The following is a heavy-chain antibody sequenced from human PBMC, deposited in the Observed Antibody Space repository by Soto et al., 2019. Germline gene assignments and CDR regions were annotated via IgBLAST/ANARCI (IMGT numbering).Heavy chain of an antibody. V-gene: IGHV3-30*18. CDR2: ISYDGSHE. CDR1: GFTLNTYG. CDR3: AKEMFPRTVLDSSSPWGDA. D-gene: IGHD6-6*01. J-gene: IGHJ5*02. Sequence: QVQLVESGGGVVQPGRSLRLFCVASGFTLNTYGMHWVRQAPGKGLEWVALISYDGSHEYYADSVKGRFTISRDISKNTLFLQMNSLRPEDTAVYYCAKEMFPRTVLDSSSPWGDAWGQGTLVTVSS.